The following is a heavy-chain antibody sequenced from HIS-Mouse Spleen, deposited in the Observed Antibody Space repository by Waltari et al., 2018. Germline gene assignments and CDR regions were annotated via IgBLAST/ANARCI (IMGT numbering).Heavy chain of an antibody. V-gene: IGHV3-66*01. J-gene: IGHJ4*02. Sequence: EVQLVESGGGLVQPGGSLRLSCAASGFTVSSNYMSWVRQAPGKGLGWVSVIYSGGSTYDADSVKGRFTIARDNSKNTLYLQMNSLRAEDTAVYYCARDIKAAACWGQGTLVTVSS. D-gene: IGHD6-13*01. CDR1: GFTVSSNY. CDR3: ARDIKAAAC. CDR2: IYSGGST.